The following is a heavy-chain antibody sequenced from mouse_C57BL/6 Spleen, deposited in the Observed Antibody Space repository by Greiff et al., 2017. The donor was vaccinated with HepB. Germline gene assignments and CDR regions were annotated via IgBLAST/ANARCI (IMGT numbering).Heavy chain of an antibody. Sequence: EVKLMESGGGLVKPGGSLKLSCAASGFTFSDYGMHWVRQAPEKGLEWVAYISSGSSTIYYADTVKGRFTISRDNAKNTLFLQMTSLRSEETAMFYCATAAWVAYWGQGTLVTVSA. CDR2: ISSGSSTI. J-gene: IGHJ3*01. CDR3: ATAAWVAY. V-gene: IGHV5-17*01. CDR1: GFTFSDYG.